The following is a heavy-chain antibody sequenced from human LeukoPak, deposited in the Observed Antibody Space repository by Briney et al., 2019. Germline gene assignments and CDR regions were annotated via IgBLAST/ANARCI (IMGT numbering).Heavy chain of an antibody. CDR3: VKDPFVGYTSGRYYFDY. CDR1: GFIFDNYD. CDR2: IGNNPTTT. J-gene: IGHJ4*02. D-gene: IGHD3-16*01. Sequence: GGSLRLSCAASGFIFDNYDMNWVRQAPGKGLEWVSGIGNNPTTTDYADSVKGRFTISRDNSNNILYLQMSSLRAEDTAVYYCVKDPFVGYTSGRYYFDYWGPGTLVTVSS. V-gene: IGHV3-23*01.